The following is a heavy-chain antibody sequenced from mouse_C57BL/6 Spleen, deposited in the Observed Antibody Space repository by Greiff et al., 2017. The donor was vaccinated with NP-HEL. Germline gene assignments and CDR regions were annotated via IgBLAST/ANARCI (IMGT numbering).Heavy chain of an antibody. CDR1: GYTFTDYN. V-gene: IGHV1-22*01. Sequence: EVQLQQSGPELVKPGASVKMSCKASGYTFTDYNMHWVKQSHGKSLEWIGYINPNNGGTSYNQKFKGKATLTVNKSSSTAYMELRSLTSEGSAGYYCARKEAVVADYAMDYWGQGTSVTVSS. CDR2: INPNNGGT. CDR3: ARKEAVVADYAMDY. D-gene: IGHD1-1*01. J-gene: IGHJ4*01.